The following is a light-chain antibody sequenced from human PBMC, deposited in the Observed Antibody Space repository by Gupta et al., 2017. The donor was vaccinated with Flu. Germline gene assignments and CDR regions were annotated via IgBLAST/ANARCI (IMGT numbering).Light chain of an antibody. J-gene: IGLJ3*02. Sequence: QAVLTHAPSASWPLGQRVTISCSGSCSNVGSNDVYWSQHITGTAPNLLIYRNNQRPSGVPERFSGTKSGTSAAMASSGLRAEDEADYYCAATDDSRSGWVFGGGTKLTVL. CDR1: CSNVGSND. CDR2: RNN. CDR3: AATDDSRSGWV. V-gene: IGLV1-47*01.